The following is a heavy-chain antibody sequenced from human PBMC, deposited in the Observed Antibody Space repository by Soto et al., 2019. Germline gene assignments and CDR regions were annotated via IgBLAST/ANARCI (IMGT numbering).Heavy chain of an antibody. CDR1: GFTFDDYA. CDR2: INWNSGRI. J-gene: IGHJ6*01. V-gene: IGHV3-9*01. CDR3: AKGRSYYYYYGVDG. Sequence: AGGSLRLSCAASGFTFDDYAMHWVRQAPGKGLEWVSGINWNSGRIGYADSVKGRFTISRDNAKTSLYLQMNSLRAEDTALYYCAKGRSYYYYYGVDGWGQGTTVTVSS.